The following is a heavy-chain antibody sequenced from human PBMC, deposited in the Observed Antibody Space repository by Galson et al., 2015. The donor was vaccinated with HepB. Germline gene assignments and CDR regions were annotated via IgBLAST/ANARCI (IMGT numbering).Heavy chain of an antibody. CDR1: GFTFSSYW. CDR3: ASGPDHGDY. Sequence: SLRLSCAASGFTFSSYWMTWVRQAPGEGLEWVANMNQDGSRKTYVDSVKGRFTISRDNAKNSLYLQMNSLRAEDTAVYYCASGPDHGDYWGQGTLVTVSS. D-gene: IGHD1-14*01. J-gene: IGHJ4*02. V-gene: IGHV3-7*03. CDR2: MNQDGSRK.